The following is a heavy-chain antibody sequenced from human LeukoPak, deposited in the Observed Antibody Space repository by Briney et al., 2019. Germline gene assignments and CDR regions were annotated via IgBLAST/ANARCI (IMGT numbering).Heavy chain of an antibody. CDR2: INHSGST. V-gene: IGHV4-38-2*02. Sequence: SETLSLTCSVSGFSISSGYYWSWIRQPPGKGLEWIGEINHSGSTNYNPSLKSRVTISVDTSKNQFSLKLSSVTAADTAVYYCAKDFYYWGQGTLVTVSS. J-gene: IGHJ4*02. CDR1: GFSISSGYY. CDR3: AKDFYY.